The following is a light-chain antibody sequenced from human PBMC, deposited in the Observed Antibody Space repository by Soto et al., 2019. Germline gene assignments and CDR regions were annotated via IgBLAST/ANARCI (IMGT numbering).Light chain of an antibody. CDR2: PAY. CDR3: QQYYSYPRT. CDR1: QSISTW. J-gene: IGKJ1*01. V-gene: IGKV1-5*01. Sequence: DILLTQSPSTLSASLGDRVTITCRASQSISTWLAWYQQRPGKAPKLLIYPAYNLQSGIPSRFSGGGSGTDFNLTISCLQSEDFAAYYCQQYYSYPRTFGQGTKVDIK.